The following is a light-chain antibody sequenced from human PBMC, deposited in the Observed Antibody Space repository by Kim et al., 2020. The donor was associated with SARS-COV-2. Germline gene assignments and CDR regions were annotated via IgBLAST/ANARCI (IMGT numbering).Light chain of an antibody. CDR2: EDN. CDR1: SGSIAGNY. J-gene: IGLJ3*02. CDR3: QSSDTGTLWV. Sequence: KTVTISCTRSSGSIAGNYVQWYQQRQGSAPSIVIYEDNQRPSGVPDRFSGSIDRSSNSASLTISGVKTEDEADYYCQSSDTGTLWVFGGGTQLTVL. V-gene: IGLV6-57*03.